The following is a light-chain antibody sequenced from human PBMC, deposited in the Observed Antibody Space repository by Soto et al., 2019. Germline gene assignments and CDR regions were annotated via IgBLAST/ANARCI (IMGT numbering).Light chain of an antibody. CDR1: QSVSSY. Sequence: EIVLTHSPVTLSLSPGERATLSCRASQSVSSYLAWYQQKPGQAPRLLIYDASNRATGIPARFSGSGSGTDFSLTIYNLEPEDFALYYCQQRSNWPQITVGHGTRLEIK. V-gene: IGKV3-11*01. CDR3: QQRSNWPQIT. CDR2: DAS. J-gene: IGKJ5*01.